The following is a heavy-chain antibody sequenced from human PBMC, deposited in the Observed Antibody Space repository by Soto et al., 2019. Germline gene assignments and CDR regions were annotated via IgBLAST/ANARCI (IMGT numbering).Heavy chain of an antibody. J-gene: IGHJ5*02. CDR1: GASVSTGAYY. D-gene: IGHD5-18*01. Sequence: SETLSLTCAVSGASVSTGAYYWGWVRHRPGRGLEWIGYVYESGYTYYNMSLKSRLTISLDRSNNQFSLGLTSVTAADTAVYYCVRALRHTAMVYPWFDPWGQGTLVTVSS. V-gene: IGHV4-31*11. CDR3: VRALRHTAMVYPWFDP. CDR2: VYESGYT.